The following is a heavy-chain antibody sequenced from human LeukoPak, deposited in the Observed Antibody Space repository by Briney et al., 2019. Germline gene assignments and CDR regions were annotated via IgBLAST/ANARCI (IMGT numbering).Heavy chain of an antibody. Sequence: SETLSLTCTVSGGSISSSSYYWGWIRQPSGKGLEWIGSIYYSGSTYYNPSLKSRVTISVDTSKNQFSLKLSSVTAADTAVYYCARAWGSYPYWGQGTLVTVSS. J-gene: IGHJ4*02. CDR3: ARAWGSYPY. V-gene: IGHV4-39*07. D-gene: IGHD1-26*01. CDR2: IYYSGST. CDR1: GGSISSSSYY.